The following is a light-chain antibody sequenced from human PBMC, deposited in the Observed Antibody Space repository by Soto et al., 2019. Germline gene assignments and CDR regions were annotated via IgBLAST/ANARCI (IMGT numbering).Light chain of an antibody. CDR1: QSLLHSNGYNY. CDR3: MQALQVPST. J-gene: IGKJ1*01. Sequence: DIVMTQSPLSLPVTPGEPASISCRSSQSLLHSNGYNYLHWYLQKPGQSPQLLIYLGSNRASGVPDRFSGSGLGTDFTLKISRVEAEDVGVFYCMQALQVPSTFGQGTRVEIK. V-gene: IGKV2-28*01. CDR2: LGS.